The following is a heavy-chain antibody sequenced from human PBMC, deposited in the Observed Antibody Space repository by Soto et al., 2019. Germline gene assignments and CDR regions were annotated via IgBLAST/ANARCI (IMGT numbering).Heavy chain of an antibody. CDR3: ARIRNTRGSGWFYFYY. D-gene: IGHD6-19*01. Sequence: SGPTLVNPTQTLTLTCTFSGFSLSTSGMCVSWIRQPPGKALEWLALIDWDDDKYYSTSLKTRLTISKDTSKNQVVLTMTNMDPVDTATYYCARIRNTRGSGWFYFYYWGQASLVTVSS. J-gene: IGHJ4*02. V-gene: IGHV2-70*01. CDR2: IDWDDDK. CDR1: GFSLSTSGMC.